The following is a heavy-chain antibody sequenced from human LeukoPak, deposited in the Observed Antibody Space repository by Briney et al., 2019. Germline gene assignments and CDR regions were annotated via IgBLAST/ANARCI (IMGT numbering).Heavy chain of an antibody. D-gene: IGHD3-9*01. J-gene: IGHJ1*01. CDR3: ARGAHVLRYFDWSAGVTEYFQH. V-gene: IGHV4-34*01. Sequence: PSETLSLTCVVYGGSFSGYYWGWIRQPPGKGLEWIGEINHSGSTNYNPSLKSRVTISVDTSKNQFSLKLSSVTAADTAVYYCARGAHVLRYFDWSAGVTEYFQHWGQGTLVTVSS. CDR2: INHSGST. CDR1: GGSFSGYY.